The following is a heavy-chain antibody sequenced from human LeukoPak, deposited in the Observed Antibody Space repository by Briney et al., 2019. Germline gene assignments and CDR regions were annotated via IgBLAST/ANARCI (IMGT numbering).Heavy chain of an antibody. D-gene: IGHD5-12*01. J-gene: IGHJ6*03. V-gene: IGHV3-33*06. CDR1: GFTLRSNG. Sequence: PGKSLRLSCAASGFTLRSNGMHWVRQAPGKGLEWVAIIWFDGSNAYYADSVKGRFTISRDNSKNMVYLQMNSLRAEDTAVYYCAKSPRRGYYYYYIDVWGKGTTVTVSS. CDR3: AKSPRRGYYYYYIDV. CDR2: IWFDGSNA.